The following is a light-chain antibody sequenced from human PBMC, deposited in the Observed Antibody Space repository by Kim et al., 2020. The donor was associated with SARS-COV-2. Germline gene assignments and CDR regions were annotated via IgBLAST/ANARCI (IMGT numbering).Light chain of an antibody. Sequence: EIVLTQSPATLSLSPGERATLSFRASQSVSSYLAWYQQKPGQAPRLLIYDASNRATGIPARFSGSGSGTDFTLTISSLEPEDFAVYYCQQRSNWPRSTFGQGTKLEI. CDR1: QSVSSY. CDR3: QQRSNWPRST. V-gene: IGKV3-11*01. CDR2: DAS. J-gene: IGKJ2*02.